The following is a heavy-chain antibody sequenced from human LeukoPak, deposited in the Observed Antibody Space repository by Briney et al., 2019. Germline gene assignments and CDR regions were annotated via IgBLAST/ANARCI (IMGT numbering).Heavy chain of an antibody. CDR1: GGSISSYY. CDR2: IYTSGST. Sequence: SETLSLTCTVSGGSISSYYWSWIRQPAGKGLEWIGRIYTSGSTNYNPSLKSRVTMSVDTSKNQFSLKLSSVTAADTAVYYCARVRSYSSSFSFDYWGQGTLVTVSS. J-gene: IGHJ4*02. D-gene: IGHD6-6*01. CDR3: ARVRSYSSSFSFDY. V-gene: IGHV4-4*07.